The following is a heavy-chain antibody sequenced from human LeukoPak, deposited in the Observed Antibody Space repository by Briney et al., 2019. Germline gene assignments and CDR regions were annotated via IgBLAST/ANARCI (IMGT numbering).Heavy chain of an antibody. J-gene: IGHJ2*01. D-gene: IGHD6-13*01. V-gene: IGHV4-59*01. CDR1: GGSISSYY. Sequence: SETLPLTCTVSGGSISSYYWSWIRQPPGKGLEWIGYIYYSGSTNYNPSLKSRVTISVDTSKNQFSLKLSSVTAADTAVYYCARISSWNWYFDLWGRGTLVTVSS. CDR2: IYYSGST. CDR3: ARISSWNWYFDL.